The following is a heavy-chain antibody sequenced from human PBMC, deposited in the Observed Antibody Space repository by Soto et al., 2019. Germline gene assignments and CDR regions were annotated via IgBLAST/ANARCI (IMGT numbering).Heavy chain of an antibody. D-gene: IGHD2-2*01. CDR3: ARGDIVVVPAAMPGYYYYMDV. J-gene: IGHJ6*03. Sequence: ASVKVSCKASGYTFTSYDINWVRQATGQGLEWMGWMNPNSGNTGYAQKFQGRVTMTRNTSISTAYMELSSLRSEDTAVYYCARGDIVVVPAAMPGYYYYMDVWGKGTTVTVSS. V-gene: IGHV1-8*01. CDR1: GYTFTSYD. CDR2: MNPNSGNT.